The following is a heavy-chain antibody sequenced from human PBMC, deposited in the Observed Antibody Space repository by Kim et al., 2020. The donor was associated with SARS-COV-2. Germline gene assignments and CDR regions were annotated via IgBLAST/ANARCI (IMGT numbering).Heavy chain of an antibody. CDR3: ARDMIGSRDALDI. V-gene: IGHV3-7*01. Sequence: GGSLRLSCAASGFTFSNYGMSWVRQAPGKGLEYVAIIREDGSSKFYVDSVRGRYTISRDNAKNTLYLQMNSLSAEDTAVYYCARDMIGSRDALDIWGQGTMVTVSS. J-gene: IGHJ3*02. D-gene: IGHD3-16*01. CDR2: IREDGSSK. CDR1: GFTFSNYG.